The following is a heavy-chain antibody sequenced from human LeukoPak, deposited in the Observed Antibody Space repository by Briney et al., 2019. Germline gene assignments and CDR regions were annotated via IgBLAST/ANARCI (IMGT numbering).Heavy chain of an antibody. Sequence: ASVKVSCKASGYTFTSYGISWVRQAPGQGLERMGWISAYNGNTNYAQKLQGRVTMTTDTSTSTAYMELRSLRSDDTAVYYSAREWGSYCSSTSCYTVYYYYGMDVWGQGTTVTVSS. J-gene: IGHJ6*02. CDR2: ISAYNGNT. V-gene: IGHV1-18*01. CDR3: AREWGSYCSSTSCYTVYYYYGMDV. D-gene: IGHD2-2*02. CDR1: GYTFTSYG.